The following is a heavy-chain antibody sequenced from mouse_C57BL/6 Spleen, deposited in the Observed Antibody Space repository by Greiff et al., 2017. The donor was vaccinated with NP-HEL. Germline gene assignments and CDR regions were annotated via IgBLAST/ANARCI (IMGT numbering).Heavy chain of an antibody. CDR1: GFTFSSYA. D-gene: IGHD2-1*01. J-gene: IGHJ1*01. CDR3: ARDGNFNWYFDV. Sequence: EVQVVESGGGLVKPGGSLKLSCAASGFTFSSYAMSWVRQTPEKRLEWVATISDGGSYTYYPDNVKGRFTISRDNAKNNMYLQMGHLKSEDTAMYYCARDGNFNWYFDVWGPGTTVTVSS. CDR2: ISDGGSYT. V-gene: IGHV5-4*01.